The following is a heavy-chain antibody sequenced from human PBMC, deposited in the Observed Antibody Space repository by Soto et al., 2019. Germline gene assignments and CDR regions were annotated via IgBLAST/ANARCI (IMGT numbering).Heavy chain of an antibody. D-gene: IGHD6-13*01. J-gene: IGHJ5*02. Sequence: QVQLQQWGAGLLKPSETLSLTCAVYGGSFSGYYWSWIRQPPGKGLEWIGEINHSVRTNYNPSLQSLVTISVDTSKNQFSLQLSSVTAADTAVYYCARGLPEPAAGANWFDPWGQGTLVTVSS. CDR1: GGSFSGYY. CDR2: INHSVRT. V-gene: IGHV4-34*01. CDR3: ARGLPEPAAGANWFDP.